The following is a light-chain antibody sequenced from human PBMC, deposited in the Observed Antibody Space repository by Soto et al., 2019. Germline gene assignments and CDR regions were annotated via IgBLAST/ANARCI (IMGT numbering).Light chain of an antibody. CDR1: QSISSW. CDR2: DAS. V-gene: IGKV1-5*01. Sequence: EIQTTQSPSTMSGSVGDRVTITCRASQSISSWLAWYQQKPGKAPKLLIYDASSLESGVPSRFSGSVSGTEGTLTISSLKKDDVATYYCQQYNSYSRTFGQGTKVDIK. CDR3: QQYNSYSRT. J-gene: IGKJ1*01.